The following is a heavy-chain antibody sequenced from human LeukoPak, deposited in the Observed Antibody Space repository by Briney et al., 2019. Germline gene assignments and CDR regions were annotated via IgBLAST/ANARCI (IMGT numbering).Heavy chain of an antibody. CDR3: ARDKSMGYGMDV. CDR2: TNSDGSTT. D-gene: IGHD6-6*01. J-gene: IGHJ6*02. V-gene: IGHV3-74*01. Sequence: GGSLRLSCAASGFTFSSYWMHWVRQARGKGLVWVSRTNSDGSTTIYADSVKGRFTMSRDNAKNMLHLQMNSLRAEDTAVYYCARDKSMGYGMDVWGQGTTVTVSS. CDR1: GFTFSSYW.